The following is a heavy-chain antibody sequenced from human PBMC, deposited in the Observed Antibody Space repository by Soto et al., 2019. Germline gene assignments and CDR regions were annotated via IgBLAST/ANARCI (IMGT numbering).Heavy chain of an antibody. CDR3: ARVRYSSSWFPYFDY. J-gene: IGHJ4*02. Sequence: GESLKISCKGSGYSFTSYWIGWVRQMPGKGLEWMGIIYPGDSDTRYSPSFQGQVTISADKSISTAYLQWSSLKASDTAMYYCARVRYSSSWFPYFDYWGQGTLVTVSS. CDR2: IYPGDSDT. CDR1: GYSFTSYW. D-gene: IGHD6-13*01. V-gene: IGHV5-51*01.